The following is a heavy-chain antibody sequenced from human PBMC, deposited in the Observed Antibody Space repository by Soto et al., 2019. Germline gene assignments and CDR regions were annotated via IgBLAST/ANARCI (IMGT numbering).Heavy chain of an antibody. CDR2: IYWDDDK. Sequence: QITLRESGPPLVQPTQTLKLTCTLSGVSLTTSGVGVDWIRQPPGKALEWLALIYWDDDKRYSPSLKSRLAIPRDNSRNQVVLTMTNMAPVVTAIYYCAQRQSTVFVGAPFDHWGQVYLGTVSS. CDR3: AQRQSTVFVGAPFDH. D-gene: IGHD1-26*01. J-gene: IGHJ4*02. CDR1: GVSLTTSGVG. V-gene: IGHV2-5*02.